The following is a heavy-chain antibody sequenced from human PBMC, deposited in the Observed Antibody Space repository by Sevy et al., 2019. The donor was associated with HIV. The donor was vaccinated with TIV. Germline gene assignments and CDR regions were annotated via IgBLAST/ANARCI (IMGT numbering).Heavy chain of an antibody. V-gene: IGHV3-7*03. D-gene: IGHD6-13*01. CDR3: ARAPGAAAILQSAYFDY. CDR2: IKQDGSEK. Sequence: GGYLRLSCAASGFTFSSYWMSWVRQAPGKGLEWVANIKQDGSEKYYVDAVKGRFTISRDNAKNSLYLQMNSLRAEDTAVYYCARAPGAAAILQSAYFDYWGQGTLVTVSS. J-gene: IGHJ4*02. CDR1: GFTFSSYW.